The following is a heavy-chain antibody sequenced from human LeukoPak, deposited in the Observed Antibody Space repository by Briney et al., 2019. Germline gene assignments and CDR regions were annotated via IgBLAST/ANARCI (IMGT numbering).Heavy chain of an antibody. CDR2: INPNSGGT. J-gene: IGHJ3*02. V-gene: IGHV1-2*02. CDR1: GYTFTGYY. D-gene: IGHD3-22*01. Sequence: ASVKVSCKASGYTFTGYYMHWVRQAPGQGLEWMGWINPNSGGTNYAQKFQGRVTMTRDTSISTAYVELSRLRSDDTAVYYCASLKNYYDSSGYLVTDAFDIWGQGTMVTVSS. CDR3: ASLKNYYDSSGYLVTDAFDI.